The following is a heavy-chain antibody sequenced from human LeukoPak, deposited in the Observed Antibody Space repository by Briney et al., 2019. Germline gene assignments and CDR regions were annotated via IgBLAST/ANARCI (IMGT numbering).Heavy chain of an antibody. Sequence: PSETLSLTCTVSGGSVSNADYYWSWIRHPPGKTLEWIGYIYHTGSNNYKYSLKSRVTISVDRSKNQFSLKLSSVTAADTAVYYCARDMNGVVDYWGQGTLVTVSS. J-gene: IGHJ4*02. CDR2: IYHTGSN. D-gene: IGHD4-17*01. CDR1: GGSVSNADYY. CDR3: ARDMNGVVDY. V-gene: IGHV4-61*08.